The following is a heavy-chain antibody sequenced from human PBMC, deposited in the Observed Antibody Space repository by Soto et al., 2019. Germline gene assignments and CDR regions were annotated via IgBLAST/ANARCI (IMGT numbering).Heavy chain of an antibody. CDR3: ARDNPQYYYDSSGYYYGRAFDI. V-gene: IGHV4-31*03. D-gene: IGHD3-22*01. J-gene: IGHJ3*02. CDR2: IYYSGST. Sequence: QVQLQESGPGLVKPSQTLSLTCTVSGDSITSGSYYWTWIREHPGKGLEWIGNIYYSGSTYYNPSLRSRVIISEDTSINQFSLKLTSVTAADTAVYYCARDNPQYYYDSSGYYYGRAFDIWGQGTMVTVSS. CDR1: GDSITSGSYY.